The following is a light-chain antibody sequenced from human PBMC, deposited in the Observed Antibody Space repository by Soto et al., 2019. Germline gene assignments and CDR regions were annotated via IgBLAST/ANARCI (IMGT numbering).Light chain of an antibody. CDR1: QNINTY. CDR2: DAA. V-gene: IGKV1-39*01. J-gene: IGKJ1*01. CDR3: QQSYSTPT. Sequence: DIQMNQSPSSLSAVVGARVAIACLASQNINTYLNWYQQKPGKAPKLLMFDAASLQSGVPSRFSGSGSRTDFTLTITSLQPEDSATYYCQQSYSTPTFGQVTKVDI.